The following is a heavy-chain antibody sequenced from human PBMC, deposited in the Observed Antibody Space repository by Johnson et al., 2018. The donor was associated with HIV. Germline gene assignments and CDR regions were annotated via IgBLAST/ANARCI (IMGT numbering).Heavy chain of an antibody. D-gene: IGHD3-10*01. CDR2: IYSGGST. CDR3: ARDRDYGSGAFDV. Sequence: VQLVESGGGLIQPGGSLRLSCAASDFTVSSNYMNWVRQAPGKGLEWVSVIYSGGSTYYADSVKGLFTLSRDNSKNELYLQMNSLRAEDTAVYYCARDRDYGSGAFDVWGPGTMVTVSS. V-gene: IGHV3-53*01. CDR1: DFTVSSNY. J-gene: IGHJ3*01.